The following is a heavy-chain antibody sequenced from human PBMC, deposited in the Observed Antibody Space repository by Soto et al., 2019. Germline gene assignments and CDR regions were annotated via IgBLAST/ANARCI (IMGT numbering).Heavy chain of an antibody. Sequence: GGSLRLSCAASGFTSGSYTMIWVRQAPGKGLEWVSSISSSSSYIYYADSLKGRFTISRDNAKNSLYLQMNSLRADDTAVYFCARENRGYSYGYDYWGQGTLVTSPQ. CDR3: ARENRGYSYGYDY. CDR2: ISSSSSYI. CDR1: GFTSGSYT. V-gene: IGHV3-21*01. D-gene: IGHD5-18*01. J-gene: IGHJ4*02.